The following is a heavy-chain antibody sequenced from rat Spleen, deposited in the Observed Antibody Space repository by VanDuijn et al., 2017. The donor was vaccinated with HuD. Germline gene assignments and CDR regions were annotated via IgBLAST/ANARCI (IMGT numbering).Heavy chain of an antibody. Sequence: QVQLKESGPGLVQPSQTLSLTCTVSGFALTSYHVSWVRQSPGKNLVWMGTIWTGGSTNYNLAVQSQLSISRDTSRSQVFLKMNSLQTEDTATYFCARDRTGPFDYWGQGVKVTVSS. V-gene: IGHV2-15*01. CDR2: IWTGGST. D-gene: IGHD4-2*01. CDR1: GFALTSYH. J-gene: IGHJ2*01. CDR3: ARDRTGPFDY.